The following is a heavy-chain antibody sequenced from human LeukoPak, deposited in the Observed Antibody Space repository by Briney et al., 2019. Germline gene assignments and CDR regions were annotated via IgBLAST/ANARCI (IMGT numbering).Heavy chain of an antibody. D-gene: IGHD2-2*01. CDR1: GYTFTSYD. CDR3: ARGHCGSTSCYYLYYYYYGMDV. V-gene: IGHV1-8*01. Sequence: ASVKVSCKASGYTFTSYDINWVRQATGQGLEWMGWMNPNSGNTGYAQKFQGRVTMTRNTSISTAYMELSSLRSEDTAVYYCARGHCGSTSCYYLYYYYYGMDVWGQGTTVTVSS. CDR2: MNPNSGNT. J-gene: IGHJ6*02.